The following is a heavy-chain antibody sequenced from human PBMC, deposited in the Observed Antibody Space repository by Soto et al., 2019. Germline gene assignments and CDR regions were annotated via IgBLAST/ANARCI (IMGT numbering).Heavy chain of an antibody. J-gene: IGHJ2*01. CDR1: GFTFSSYG. D-gene: IGHD3-3*01. Sequence: QVQLVESGGGVVQPGRSLRLSCAASGFTFSSYGMHWVRQAPGKGLEWVAVIWYDGSNKYYADSVKGRFTISRDNSKNTLYLQMNSVRAEDTAVYYCARAYRLWIGYNYPLGSFGGYFDLWGRGTLVTVSS. CDR3: ARAYRLWIGYNYPLGSFGGYFDL. V-gene: IGHV3-33*01. CDR2: IWYDGSNK.